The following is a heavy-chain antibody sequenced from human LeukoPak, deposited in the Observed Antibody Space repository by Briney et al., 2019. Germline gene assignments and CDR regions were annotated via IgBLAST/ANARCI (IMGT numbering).Heavy chain of an antibody. Sequence: GGSLRLSCAASGFTFSTYGMHWVRQAPGKGLEWVAVIWFDGSNQYYVDSVRGRFSISRDNSKNTLYLQMNTLRAEDTGVYYCARDRGSGDSSDLWGQGAMVTVSS. CDR2: IWFDGSNQ. J-gene: IGHJ3*01. V-gene: IGHV3-33*01. CDR1: GFTFSTYG. CDR3: ARDRGSGDSSDL. D-gene: IGHD6-19*01.